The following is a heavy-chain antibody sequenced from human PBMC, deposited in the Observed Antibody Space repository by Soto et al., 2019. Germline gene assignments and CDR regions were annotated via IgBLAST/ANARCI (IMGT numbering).Heavy chain of an antibody. Sequence: EVVLLESGGVLVQSGGSLRLSCAASGFIFKNYAMSWVRQAPGKVLEWVSAISGSGDNRDYADSVRGRFTISRDNSKSVVFLQLVSLTAEDSAVYFCASEGGDFWSGYGGRGQGTLVTVS. V-gene: IGHV3-23*01. D-gene: IGHD3-3*01. CDR1: GFIFKNYA. J-gene: IGHJ4*02. CDR2: ISGSGDNR. CDR3: ASEGGDFWSGYGG.